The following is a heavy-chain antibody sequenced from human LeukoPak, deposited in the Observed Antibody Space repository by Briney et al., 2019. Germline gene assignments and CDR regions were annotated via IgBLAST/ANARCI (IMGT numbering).Heavy chain of an antibody. J-gene: IGHJ4*02. V-gene: IGHV3-66*02. CDR1: GFTVSSNY. CDR2: IYSGGST. D-gene: IGHD3-22*01. Sequence: GGSLRLSCAASGFTVSSNYMSWVRQAPGKGLEWVSVIYSGGSTYYADSVKGRFTISRDNSKNTLYLQMNSLRAEDTAVYYCAREGHYYDSSGYDYWAREPWSPSPQ. CDR3: AREGHYYDSSGYDY.